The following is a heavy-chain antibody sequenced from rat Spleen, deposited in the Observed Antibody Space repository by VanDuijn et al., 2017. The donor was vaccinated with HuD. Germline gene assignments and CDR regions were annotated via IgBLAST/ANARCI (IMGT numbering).Heavy chain of an antibody. V-gene: IGHV5-20*01. CDR1: GFTFSDYY. CDR3: TRTPLLRRVSAFDY. J-gene: IGHJ2*01. CDR2: ITNSGGST. D-gene: IGHD1-11*01. Sequence: EVQLVESNGGLVQPGRSLKLSCAASGFTFSDYYMAWVRQAPTTGLEWVATITNSGGSTYYRDSVKGRFTISRDNAKSTLYLQMDSLRSEDTATYYCTRTPLLRRVSAFDYWGQGVMVTVSS.